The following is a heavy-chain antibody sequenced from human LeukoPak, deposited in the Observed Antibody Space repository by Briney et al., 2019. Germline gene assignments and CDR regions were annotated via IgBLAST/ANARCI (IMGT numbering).Heavy chain of an antibody. CDR3: AKDRQYSSGAGLDY. V-gene: IGHV3-23*01. Sequence: PGGSLRLSCAASGFTFSSYGMSWVRQAPGKGLEGVSSISGSGGGTYYGDSVKGRFTISRDNSKNTLYLQMNSLRAEDTAVYYCAKDRQYSSGAGLDYWGQGTLVTVSS. CDR2: ISGSGGGT. J-gene: IGHJ4*02. CDR1: GFTFSSYG. D-gene: IGHD6-19*01.